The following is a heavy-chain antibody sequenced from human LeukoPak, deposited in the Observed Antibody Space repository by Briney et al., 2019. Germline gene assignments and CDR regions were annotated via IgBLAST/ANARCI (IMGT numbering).Heavy chain of an antibody. CDR1: GFTFSSYS. V-gene: IGHV3-21*01. Sequence: PGGSLRLSCAASGFTFSSYSMNWVRQAPGKGLEWVSSISSSSRYIYYADSVKGRFTISRDNAKNSLYLQMNSLRAEDTAVYYCARDSVQWLLPQGPYWFDPWGQGTLVTVSS. CDR2: ISSSSRYI. J-gene: IGHJ5*02. CDR3: ARDSVQWLLPQGPYWFDP. D-gene: IGHD3-22*01.